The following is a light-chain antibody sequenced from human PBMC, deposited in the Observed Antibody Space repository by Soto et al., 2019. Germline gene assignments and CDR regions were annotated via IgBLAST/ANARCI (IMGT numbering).Light chain of an antibody. CDR3: SSYAGSNNFV. Sequence: QSALTQPPSASGSPGQSVTISCTGTSSDVRDYNYVSWYQQHPGKAPKLMIYEVSKRPSGVPDRFSGSESGNTASLTVSGLQAEDEADYYCSSYAGSNNFVFGGGTKLTVL. CDR2: EVS. CDR1: SSDVRDYNY. J-gene: IGLJ2*01. V-gene: IGLV2-8*01.